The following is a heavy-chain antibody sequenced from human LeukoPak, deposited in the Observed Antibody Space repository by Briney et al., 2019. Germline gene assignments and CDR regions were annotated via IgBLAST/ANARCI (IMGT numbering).Heavy chain of an antibody. Sequence: VASVKVSCKASGYTFTSYGISWVRQAPGQGIEWMGWINPNSGGTNYAQKFQGRATMTRDTSISTAYMELSRLRSDDTAVYYCARGYYYDSSGYYPGAFDIWGQGTMVTVSS. D-gene: IGHD3-22*01. V-gene: IGHV1-2*02. CDR3: ARGYYYDSSGYYPGAFDI. J-gene: IGHJ3*02. CDR2: INPNSGGT. CDR1: GYTFTSYG.